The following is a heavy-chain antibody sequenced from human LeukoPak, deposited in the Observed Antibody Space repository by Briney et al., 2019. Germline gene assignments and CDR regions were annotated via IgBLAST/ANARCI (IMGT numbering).Heavy chain of an antibody. V-gene: IGHV3-30*18. CDR3: AKDRHSSSWYGYFDL. J-gene: IGHJ2*01. Sequence: SGRSLRLSCAASGFTFSSYGMHWVRQAPGKGLEWVAVISYDGSNKYYADSVKGRFTISRDNSKNTLYLQMNSLRAEDTAVYYCAKDRHSSSWYGYFDLWGRGTLVTVSS. CDR1: GFTFSSYG. D-gene: IGHD6-13*01. CDR2: ISYDGSNK.